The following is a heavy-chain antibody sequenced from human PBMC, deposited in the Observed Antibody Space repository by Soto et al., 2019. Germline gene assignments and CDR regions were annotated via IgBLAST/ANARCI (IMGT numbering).Heavy chain of an antibody. CDR3: AREWGLLPYYVMNV. J-gene: IGHJ6*02. Sequence: ASETLSLTCIVSGDSVTSGSYYWTWLRQPPGKGLEWVGYISYTGRTKYNPSLQSRVTISVDTSKDDFSLNLSSVTAADTAVYFCAREWGLLPYYVMNVWGHGTAVTVSS. CDR2: ISYTGRT. D-gene: IGHD7-27*01. CDR1: GDSVTSGSYY. V-gene: IGHV4-61*03.